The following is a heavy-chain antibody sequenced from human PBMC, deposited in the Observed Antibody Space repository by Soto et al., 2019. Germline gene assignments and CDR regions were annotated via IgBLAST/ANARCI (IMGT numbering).Heavy chain of an antibody. V-gene: IGHV3-30*18. CDR3: AKGGRQWLVTFDFNY. J-gene: IGHJ4*02. CDR1: GFTFSDYA. D-gene: IGHD6-19*01. CDR2: VSHDGRNT. Sequence: ESGGGVVRPGRSLRLSCAASGFTFSDYAMHWVRQAPGKGLEWVAVVSHDGRNTHYADSVKGRFTISRDSSKNTSSLEMTSLRAEDAAVYYCAKGGRQWLVTFDFNYCGQGALVTVSA.